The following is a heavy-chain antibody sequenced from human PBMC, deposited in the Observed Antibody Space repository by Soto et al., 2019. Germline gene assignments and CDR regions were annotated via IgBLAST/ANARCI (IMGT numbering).Heavy chain of an antibody. D-gene: IGHD3-3*01. CDR2: IIPIFGTA. CDR3: ARGGYYDFWSGYTMDV. J-gene: IGHJ6*02. CDR1: GGTFSSYA. Sequence: QVQLVQSGAEVKKPGSSVKVSCKASGGTFSSYAISWVRQAPGQGLEWMGGIIPIFGTANYAQKFQGRVTITADESTSTAYMELSSPRSEDTAVYYCARGGYYDFWSGYTMDVWGQGTTVTVSS. V-gene: IGHV1-69*01.